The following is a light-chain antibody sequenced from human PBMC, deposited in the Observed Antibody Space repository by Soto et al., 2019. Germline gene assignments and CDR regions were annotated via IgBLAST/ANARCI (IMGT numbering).Light chain of an antibody. CDR1: SSDVGGYNY. CDR3: SSYTTISTYV. J-gene: IGLJ1*01. V-gene: IGLV2-14*01. Sequence: QSALTQPASVSGSPGQSITISCTGTSSDVGGYNYVSWYQQHPGKAPKLMIYDVRNRPSGVSNRFSGSKSVNTASLTISGLQAEYEADYYCSSYTTISTYVFGTGTEVTVL. CDR2: DVR.